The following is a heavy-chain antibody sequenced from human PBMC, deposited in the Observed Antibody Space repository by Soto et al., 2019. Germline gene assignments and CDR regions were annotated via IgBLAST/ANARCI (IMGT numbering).Heavy chain of an antibody. CDR2: IYYTGGT. Sequence: QVQLQESGPGLVEPSQTLSLTCTVSGDSIGSTDSYWSWIRRPPGKGLEWIGYIYYTGGTFYNPSLKSRLILSLETSNNQFSRTQSSVTAADTGMYYCARGGSGWAEYFQHWGQATLVAVSS. CDR1: GDSIGSTDSY. CDR3: ARGGSGWAEYFQH. J-gene: IGHJ1*01. D-gene: IGHD6-25*01. V-gene: IGHV4-30-4*08.